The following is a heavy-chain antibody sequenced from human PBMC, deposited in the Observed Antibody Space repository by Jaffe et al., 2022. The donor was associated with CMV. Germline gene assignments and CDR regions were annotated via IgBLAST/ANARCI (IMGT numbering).Heavy chain of an antibody. CDR2: SRNKAKSYTT. V-gene: IGHV3-72*01. Sequence: EVQLVESGGDLVQPGGSLRLSCAASGFTLSDQLMDWVRQAPGKGLEWVGRSRNKAKSYTTEYAPSVKGRFTISRDESENSVYLQMNSLMTEDTAVYYCVALGHWGQGTLVTVSS. J-gene: IGHJ4*02. CDR1: GFTLSDQL. D-gene: IGHD3-16*01. CDR3: VALGH.